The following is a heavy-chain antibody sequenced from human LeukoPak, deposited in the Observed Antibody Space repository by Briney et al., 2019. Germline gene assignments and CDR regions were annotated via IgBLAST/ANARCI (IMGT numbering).Heavy chain of an antibody. CDR3: ASAGSFHKDAFDI. CDR1: GYTFTGNY. J-gene: IGHJ3*02. CDR2: INPKNGGT. D-gene: IGHD1-26*01. Sequence: ASVKVSCKASGYTFTGNYIHWVRQAPGQGLEWMGWINPKNGGTIYAPKFQGRVTMTGDTSISTAYMEVSRLRSDDTAVYYCASAGSFHKDAFDIWGKGQWSPSPQ. V-gene: IGHV1-2*02.